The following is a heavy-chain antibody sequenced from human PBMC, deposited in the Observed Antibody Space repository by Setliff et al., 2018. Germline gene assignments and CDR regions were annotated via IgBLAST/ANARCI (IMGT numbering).Heavy chain of an antibody. J-gene: IGHJ6*02. CDR3: VRDVSVIDYRYYGLDV. D-gene: IGHD3-16*02. V-gene: IGHV3-21*01. CDR2: ISRSGDYK. CDR1: GFTFSGYG. Sequence: GGSLRLSCAASGFTFSGYGMHWVRQAPGKGLEWVSSISRSGDYKHYADSVKGRFTVSRDNAHNSLFLQVDSLRAEDSAVYYCVRDVSVIDYRYYGLDVWGQGTTVTVSS.